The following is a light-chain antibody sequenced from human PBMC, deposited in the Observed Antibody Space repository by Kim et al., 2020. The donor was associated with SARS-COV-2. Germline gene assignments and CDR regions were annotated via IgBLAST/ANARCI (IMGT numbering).Light chain of an antibody. V-gene: IGLV1-44*01. Sequence: GQRVTISFSGSSSNIESNTVTWYQQLPGTAPKLLIYSNNQRPSGVPDRFSGSKSGTSASLAISGLQSEDEADYYCAAWDDSLNGYVFGTGTKVTVL. CDR2: SNN. J-gene: IGLJ1*01. CDR1: SSNIESNT. CDR3: AAWDDSLNGYV.